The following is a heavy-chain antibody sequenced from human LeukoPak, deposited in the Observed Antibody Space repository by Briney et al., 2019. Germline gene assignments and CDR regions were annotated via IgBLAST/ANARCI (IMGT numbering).Heavy chain of an antibody. CDR1: GYTFTSYG. CDR2: ISAYNGNT. Sequence: ASVKVSCKASGYTFTSYGISWVRQAPGQGLEWMGWISAYNGNTNYAQKLQGRVTMTTDTSTSTAYMELRSLRSDDTAVYYCARRRITIFGVVMEDYWGQGTLVTVSS. D-gene: IGHD3-3*01. V-gene: IGHV1-18*01. CDR3: ARRRITIFGVVMEDY. J-gene: IGHJ4*02.